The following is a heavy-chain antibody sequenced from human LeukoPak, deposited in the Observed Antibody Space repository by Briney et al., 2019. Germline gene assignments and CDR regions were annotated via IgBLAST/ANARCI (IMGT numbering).Heavy chain of an antibody. J-gene: IGHJ4*02. D-gene: IGHD3-10*01. CDR1: GCTFSGYA. CDR3: AKGRYFGEHYFDC. Sequence: PGGSLRLSCAASGCTFSGYAMTWVRQAPGKGLEWVSTISGSGSSTYYADSMKGRFTISRDNSNNTLYLQMNSLRAEDTAVYYCAKGRYFGEHYFDCWGQGTLVTVSS. V-gene: IGHV3-23*01. CDR2: ISGSGSST.